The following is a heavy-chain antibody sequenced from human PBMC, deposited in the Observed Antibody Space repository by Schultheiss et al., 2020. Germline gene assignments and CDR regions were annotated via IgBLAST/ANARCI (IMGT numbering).Heavy chain of an antibody. J-gene: IGHJ6*03. CDR2: ISAYNGNT. Sequence: ASVKVSCKASGYTFTSYGISWVRQAPGQGLEWMGWISAYNGNTNYAQKLQGRVTMTTDTSTSTAYMELRSLRSDDTAVYYCARQPDTAMDYYYYYMDVWGKGTTVTVSS. CDR1: GYTFTSYG. V-gene: IGHV1-18*04. D-gene: IGHD5-18*01. CDR3: ARQPDTAMDYYYYYMDV.